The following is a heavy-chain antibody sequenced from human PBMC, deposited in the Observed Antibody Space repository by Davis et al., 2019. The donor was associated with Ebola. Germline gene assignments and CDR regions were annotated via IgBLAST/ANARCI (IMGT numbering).Heavy chain of an antibody. Sequence: GESLKISCKGSGYSFTSYWIGWVRQMPGKGLEWMGIIYPGDSDTRYSPSFQGQVTISAVKSISTAYLQWSSLKASDTAMYYCARHVGGFREGYYGMDVWGQGTTVTVSS. CDR2: IYPGDSDT. CDR1: GYSFTSYW. J-gene: IGHJ6*02. D-gene: IGHD3-10*01. V-gene: IGHV5-51*01. CDR3: ARHVGGFREGYYGMDV.